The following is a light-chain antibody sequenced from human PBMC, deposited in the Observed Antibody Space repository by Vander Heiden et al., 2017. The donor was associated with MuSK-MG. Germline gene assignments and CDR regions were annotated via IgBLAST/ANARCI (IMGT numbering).Light chain of an antibody. CDR2: AAS. CDR1: QSVGTY. J-gene: IGKJ3*01. Sequence: EVVLTQSPATLSLSPGERATLSCRASQSVGTYLAWYQHKPGQAPRLLIYAASKRATGIPARFRGGGSGTDFTLTISSLEPEDFAIYYCQQRRAGPPEFTFGPGTKVDI. CDR3: QQRRAGPPEFT. V-gene: IGKV3-11*01.